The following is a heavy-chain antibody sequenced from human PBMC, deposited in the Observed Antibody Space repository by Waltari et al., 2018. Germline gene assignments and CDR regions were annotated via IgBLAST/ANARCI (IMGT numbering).Heavy chain of an antibody. CDR1: GGSISGFY. D-gene: IGHD2-21*02. CDR2: IYYTGST. CDR3: ARGGGGDWEWFDP. V-gene: IGHV4-59*01. Sequence: QVQLQESGPSLLKPSETLSLICPVSGGSISGFYWRWVRQPPGKGLDWIGYIYYTGSTNFNPSLKSRVTMSVDTSKKQFSLKLSSVTAADTAVYYCARGGGGDWEWFDPWGQGTLVTVSS. J-gene: IGHJ5*02.